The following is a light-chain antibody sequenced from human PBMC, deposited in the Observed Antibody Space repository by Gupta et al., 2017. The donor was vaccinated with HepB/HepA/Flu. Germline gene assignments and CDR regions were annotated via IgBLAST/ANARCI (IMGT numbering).Light chain of an antibody. CDR3: QQRSNWPPIT. V-gene: IGKV3-11*01. CDR1: QSVSSY. J-gene: IGKJ5*01. Sequence: EIVLTQSPATLSLSPGERATLSCRASQSVSSYLAWYQQEPGQAPRLLIYDASNRATGIPARFSGSGSGTDFTLTISSLEPEGFAVYYCQQRSNWPPITFGQGTRLEIK. CDR2: DAS.